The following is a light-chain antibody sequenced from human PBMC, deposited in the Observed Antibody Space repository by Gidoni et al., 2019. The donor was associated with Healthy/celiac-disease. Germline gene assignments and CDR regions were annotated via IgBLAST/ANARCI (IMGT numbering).Light chain of an antibody. J-gene: IGLJ2*01. Sequence: SSDLTPDPAVSVALGQTVRITCQGDSLRSYYASWYQQKPGQAPVLVIYGKNNRPSGIPDRFSGSSSGNTASLTITGAQAEDEADYYCNSRDSSGNLVVFGGGTKLTVL. CDR2: GKN. V-gene: IGLV3-19*01. CDR3: NSRDSSGNLVV. CDR1: SLRSYY.